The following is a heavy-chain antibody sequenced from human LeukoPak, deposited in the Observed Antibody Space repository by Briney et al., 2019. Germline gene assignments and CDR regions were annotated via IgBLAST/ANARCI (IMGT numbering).Heavy chain of an antibody. J-gene: IGHJ3*02. V-gene: IGHV3-9*01. D-gene: IGHD6-19*01. CDR2: ISLNSGSI. CDR3: AKAQQQWLDAFDI. CDR1: GFTFDDYV. Sequence: GRSLRLCCAASGFTFDDYVMHWVRQAPGKGLEWVSGISLNSGSIGYADSVKGRFTISRDDAKNSLYLQMNSLRAEDTALYYCAKAQQQWLDAFDIWGQGTMVTVSS.